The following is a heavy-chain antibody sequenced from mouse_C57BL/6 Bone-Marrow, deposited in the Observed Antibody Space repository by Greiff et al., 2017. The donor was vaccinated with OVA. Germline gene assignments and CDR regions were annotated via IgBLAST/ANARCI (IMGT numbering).Heavy chain of an antibody. CDR1: GYAFTNYL. V-gene: IGHV1-54*01. J-gene: IGHJ3*01. Sequence: VQRVESGAELVRPGTSVKVSCKASGYAFTNYLIEWVKQRPGQGLEWIGVINPGSGGTNYNEKFKGKATLTADKSSSTAYMQLSSLTSEDSAVYFCARDDDAWFAYWGQGTLVTVSA. D-gene: IGHD2-12*01. CDR3: ARDDDAWFAY. CDR2: INPGSGGT.